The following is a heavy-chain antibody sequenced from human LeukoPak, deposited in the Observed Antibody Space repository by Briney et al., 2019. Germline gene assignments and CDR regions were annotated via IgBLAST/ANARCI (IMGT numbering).Heavy chain of an antibody. CDR1: GFTFSSYS. CDR3: ARVLVDTISNWFDP. CDR2: ISSSSYI. D-gene: IGHD5-12*01. Sequence: GGSLRLSCAASGFTFSSYSMNWVRQAPGKGLEWVSSISSSSYIYYADSVKGRFTISRDNAKNSLYLQMNSLRAEDTAVYYCARVLVDTISNWFDPWGQGTLVTVSS. V-gene: IGHV3-21*01. J-gene: IGHJ5*02.